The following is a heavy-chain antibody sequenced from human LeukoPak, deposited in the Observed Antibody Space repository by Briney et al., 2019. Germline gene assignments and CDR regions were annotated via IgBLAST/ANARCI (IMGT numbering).Heavy chain of an antibody. CDR3: AKDTVKVSTIRRVPHYMDV. CDR1: GFTFSNYG. V-gene: IGHV3-30*02. J-gene: IGHJ6*03. Sequence: GGSLRLSCAASGFTFSNYGMHWVRQAPGKGLEWVAFIRYDGGIKYYADSVKGRFTISRDNSKNTLYVQMNSLRVEDTAVYYCAKDTVKVSTIRRVPHYMDVWGKGTTVTISS. CDR2: IRYDGGIK. D-gene: IGHD5/OR15-5a*01.